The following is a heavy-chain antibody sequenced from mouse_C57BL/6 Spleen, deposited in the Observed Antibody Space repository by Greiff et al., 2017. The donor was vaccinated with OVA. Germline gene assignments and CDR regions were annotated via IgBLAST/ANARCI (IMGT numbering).Heavy chain of an antibody. CDR3: TRVSWEDYYAMDY. V-gene: IGHV5-9-1*02. Sequence: EVMLVESGEGLVKPGGSLKLSCAASGFTFSSYAMSWVRQTPEKRLEWVAYISSGGDYIYYADTVKGRFTISRDNARNTLYLQMSSLKSEDTAMYYCTRVSWEDYYAMDYWGQGTSVTVSS. J-gene: IGHJ4*01. D-gene: IGHD4-1*01. CDR1: GFTFSSYA. CDR2: ISSGGDYI.